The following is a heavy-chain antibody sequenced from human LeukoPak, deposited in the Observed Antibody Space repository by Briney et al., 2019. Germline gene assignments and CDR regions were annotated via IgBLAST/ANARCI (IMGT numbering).Heavy chain of an antibody. V-gene: IGHV4-59*01. CDR2: IYYSGST. CDR1: GGSISSYY. J-gene: IGHJ6*03. CDR3: ARGRGAGYSSSWVYYYYYMDV. Sequence: PSETLSLTCTVSGGSISSYYWSWIRQPPGKGLEWIGYIYYSGSTNYNPSLKSRVTISVDTSKNQFSLKLSSVTAADTAVYYCARGRGAGYSSSWVYYYYYMDVWGKGTTVTVSS. D-gene: IGHD6-13*01.